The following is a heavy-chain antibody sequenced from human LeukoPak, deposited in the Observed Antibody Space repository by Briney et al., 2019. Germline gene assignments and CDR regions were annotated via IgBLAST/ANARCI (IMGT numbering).Heavy chain of an antibody. Sequence: ASAKVSCKASGYTFTSYYMHWVRQAPGQGLEWMGIINPSGGSTSYAQKFQGRVTMTRDMSTSTVYMELSSLRSEDTAVYYCARGGSSWYNLRPYLNYYMDVWGKGTTVTVSS. D-gene: IGHD6-13*01. J-gene: IGHJ6*03. CDR1: GYTFTSYY. CDR3: ARGGSSWYNLRPYLNYYMDV. V-gene: IGHV1-46*01. CDR2: INPSGGST.